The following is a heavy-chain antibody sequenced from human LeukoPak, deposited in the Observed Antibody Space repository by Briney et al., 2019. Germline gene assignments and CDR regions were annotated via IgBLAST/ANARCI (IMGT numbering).Heavy chain of an antibody. D-gene: IGHD3-3*01. Sequence: ASVKVSCKASGYTFTGYYMHWVRQAPGQGLEWMGWINPNSGGTNYAQKLQGRVTMTTDTSTSTAYMELRSLRSDDTAVYYCARVVFDFWSGLYYFDYWGQGTLVTVSS. CDR2: INPNSGGT. V-gene: IGHV1-2*02. CDR3: ARVVFDFWSGLYYFDY. CDR1: GYTFTGYY. J-gene: IGHJ4*02.